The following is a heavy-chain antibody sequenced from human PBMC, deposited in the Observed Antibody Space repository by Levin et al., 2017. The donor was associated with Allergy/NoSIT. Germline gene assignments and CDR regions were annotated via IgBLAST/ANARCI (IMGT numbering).Heavy chain of an antibody. J-gene: IGHJ4*02. CDR1: GFTFSSYA. Sequence: GGSLRLSCAASGFTFSSYAMHWVRQAPGKGLEWVAVISYDGSNKYYADSVKGRFTISRDNSKNTLYLQMNSLRAEDTAVYYCARDGGYYDSSGGYDYWGQGTLVTVSS. CDR2: ISYDGSNK. V-gene: IGHV3-30*04. CDR3: ARDGGYYDSSGGYDY. D-gene: IGHD3-22*01.